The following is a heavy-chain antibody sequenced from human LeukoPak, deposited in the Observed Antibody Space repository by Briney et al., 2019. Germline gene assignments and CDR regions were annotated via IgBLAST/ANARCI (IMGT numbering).Heavy chain of an antibody. CDR3: ARPARGDYHSYYMDV. CDR2: INHSGST. CDR1: GGSFSGYY. Sequence: SETLSLTCAVYGGSFSGYYWSWIRQPPGKGLEWIGEINHSGSTNYNPSLKSRVTISVDTSKNQFSLRLSSVTAADTAVYYCARPARGDYHSYYMDVWGKGTTVTVSS. D-gene: IGHD3-10*01. J-gene: IGHJ6*03. V-gene: IGHV4-34*01.